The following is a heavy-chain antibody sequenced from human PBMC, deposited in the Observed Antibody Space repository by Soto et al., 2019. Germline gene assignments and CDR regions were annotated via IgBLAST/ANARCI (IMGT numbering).Heavy chain of an antibody. CDR2: INHSGST. Sequence: SETLSLTCAVYGGSFSGYYWSWIRQPPGKGLEWIGEINHSGSTNYNPSLKSRVTISVDTSKNQFSLKLSSVTAADTAVYYCARGGSSWYWYYYGMDVWGQGTTVTAP. D-gene: IGHD6-13*01. V-gene: IGHV4-34*01. J-gene: IGHJ6*02. CDR3: ARGGSSWYWYYYGMDV. CDR1: GGSFSGYY.